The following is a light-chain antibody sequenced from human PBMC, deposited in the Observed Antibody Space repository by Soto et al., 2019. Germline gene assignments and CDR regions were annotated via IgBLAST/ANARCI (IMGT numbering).Light chain of an antibody. J-gene: IGKJ2*01. Sequence: EIVMTQSPATLSVSPGERATLSCRASHSVSSNLAWYQQKPGQGPSLLIYGASTRATGIPARFSGSGSGTEFTLTISSLQSEDVAVYYCQQYNNWPPYTFGQGTKLEIK. CDR1: HSVSSN. V-gene: IGKV3-15*01. CDR3: QQYNNWPPYT. CDR2: GAS.